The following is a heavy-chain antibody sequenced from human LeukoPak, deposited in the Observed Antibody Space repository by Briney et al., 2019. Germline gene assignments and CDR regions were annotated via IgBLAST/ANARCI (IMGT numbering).Heavy chain of an antibody. J-gene: IGHJ4*02. V-gene: IGHV4-59*01. CDR2: IYYSGST. CDR3: ARHNTYYDILTGYYRPGYYFDY. Sequence: SETLSLTCTVSGGSISSYYWSWIRQPPGKGLEWIGYIYYSGSTNYNPSLKSRVTISVDTSKDQFSLKLSSVTAADTAVYYCARHNTYYDILTGYYRPGYYFDYWGQGTLVTVSS. D-gene: IGHD3-9*01. CDR1: GGSISSYY.